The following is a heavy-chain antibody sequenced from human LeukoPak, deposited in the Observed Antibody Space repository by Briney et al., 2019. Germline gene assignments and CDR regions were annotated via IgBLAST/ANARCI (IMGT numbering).Heavy chain of an antibody. Sequence: KTGGSLRLSCAASGFTFSSYSMNWVRQAPGKGLEWVSSISSSSSYIYYADSVKGRFTISRDNAKNSLSLQMNSLRAEDTAVYYCSRERIAARPFDYWGQGTLVTVSS. CDR1: GFTFSSYS. D-gene: IGHD6-6*01. J-gene: IGHJ4*02. CDR2: ISSSSSYI. V-gene: IGHV3-21*01. CDR3: SRERIAARPFDY.